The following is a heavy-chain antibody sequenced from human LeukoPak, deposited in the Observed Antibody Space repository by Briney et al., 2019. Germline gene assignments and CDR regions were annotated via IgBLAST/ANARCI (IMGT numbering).Heavy chain of an antibody. CDR2: IYTSGST. CDR3: ARDGRAGSLFAY. V-gene: IGHV4-61*02. J-gene: IGHJ4*02. CDR1: GGSISSGSYY. D-gene: IGHD6-19*01. Sequence: PSETLSLTCTVSGGSISSGSYYWSWIRQPAGKGLEWIGRIYTSGSTNYNPSLKSRVTISVDTSKNQFSLKLSSVTAADTAIYYCARDGRAGSLFAYWGQGTLVTVSS.